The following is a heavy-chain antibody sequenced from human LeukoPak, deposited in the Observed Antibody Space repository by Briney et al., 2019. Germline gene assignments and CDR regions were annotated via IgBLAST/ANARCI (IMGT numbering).Heavy chain of an antibody. CDR3: AKNRSPITRLKAVAGPEGGAFDI. CDR1: GFSFSDYW. V-gene: IGHV3-7*01. CDR2: IKPDGSQI. D-gene: IGHD6-19*01. J-gene: IGHJ3*02. Sequence: PGGSLRLSCAASGFSFSDYWMSWVRQAPGKGLEWVANIKPDGSQIYYVASVKGRFTISRDNAKGSLYLQMNSLRAEDTAVYYCAKNRSPITRLKAVAGPEGGAFDIWGQGTMVTVSS.